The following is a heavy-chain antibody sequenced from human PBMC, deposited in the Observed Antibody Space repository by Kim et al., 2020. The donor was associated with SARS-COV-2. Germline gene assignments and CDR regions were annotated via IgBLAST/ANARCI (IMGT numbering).Heavy chain of an antibody. CDR3: ARYYGSGSYHFDY. J-gene: IGHJ4*02. V-gene: IGHV3-66*01. D-gene: IGHD3-10*01. Sequence: YADSVKGRFTISRDNSKNTLYLQMNSLRAEDTAVYYCARYYGSGSYHFDYWGQGTLVTVSS.